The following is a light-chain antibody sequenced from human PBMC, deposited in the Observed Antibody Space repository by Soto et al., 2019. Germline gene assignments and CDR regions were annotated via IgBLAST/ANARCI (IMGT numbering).Light chain of an antibody. J-gene: IGKJ1*01. CDR3: QQYSSYWT. Sequence: IHMTQSPSSLSASVGDRVTITCRASQSISSYLNWYQQRPGKAPKLLIYAASSLQSGVPSRFSARGSGTEFTLSISSLQPDDFATYYCQQYSSYWTFGQGTKV. CDR1: QSISSY. V-gene: IGKV1-39*01. CDR2: AAS.